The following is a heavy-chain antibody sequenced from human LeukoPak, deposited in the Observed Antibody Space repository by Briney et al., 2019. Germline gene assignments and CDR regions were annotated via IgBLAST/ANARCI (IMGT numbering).Heavy chain of an antibody. CDR3: VTSRRTGTYLEGYFDL. V-gene: IGHV3-23*01. J-gene: IGHJ2*01. CDR1: GFTFSTYA. CDR2: ISGSGGTT. D-gene: IGHD1-26*01. Sequence: PGGSLRLSCAASGFTFSTYAMNWVRQAPGKGLEWVSTISGSGGTTYYADSVKGRFTISRDNSKNTLHLQMNTLRAEDTAIFYCVTSRRTGTYLEGYFDLWGRGTLVTVSS.